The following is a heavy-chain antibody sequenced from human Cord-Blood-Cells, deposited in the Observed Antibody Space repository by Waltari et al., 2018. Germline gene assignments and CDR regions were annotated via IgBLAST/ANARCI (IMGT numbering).Heavy chain of an antibody. CDR1: GSPFSSYW. J-gene: IGHJ3*02. CDR2: INSDGSST. CDR3: ARANWGNDAFDI. D-gene: IGHD7-27*01. V-gene: IGHV3-74*01. Sequence: EVQLVESGGGLVQPGGSLRLSCAASGSPFSSYWMHRVRQAPGKGLVWVSRINSDGSSTSYADSVKGRFTISRDNAKNTLYLQMNSLRAEDTAVYYCARANWGNDAFDIWGQGTMVTVSS.